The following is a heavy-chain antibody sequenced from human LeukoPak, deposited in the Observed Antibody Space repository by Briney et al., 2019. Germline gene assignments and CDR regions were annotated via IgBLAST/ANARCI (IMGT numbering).Heavy chain of an antibody. V-gene: IGHV4-59*01. CDR1: GGSISSYY. J-gene: IGHJ4*02. Sequence: PSETLSLTCTVSGGSISSYYWTWIRQSPGKGLEWIGFFHHSGSTNYNPSLKSRVTISVDTSKNQFSLKLSSVTAADTAVYYCARDGYNDGGIDYWGQGTLVTVSS. CDR2: FHHSGST. D-gene: IGHD5-24*01. CDR3: ARDGYNDGGIDY.